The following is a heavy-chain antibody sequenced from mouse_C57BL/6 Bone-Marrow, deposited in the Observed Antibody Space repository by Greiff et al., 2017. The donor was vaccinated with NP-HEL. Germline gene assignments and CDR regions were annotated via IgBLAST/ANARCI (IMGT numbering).Heavy chain of an antibody. V-gene: IGHV1-50*01. J-gene: IGHJ3*01. CDR2: IDPSDSYT. CDR1: GYTFTSYW. Sequence: QVQLKQPGAELVKPGASVKLSCKASGYTFTSYWMQWVKQRPGQGLEWIGEIDPSDSYTNYNQKFKGKATLTVDTSSSTAYMQLSSLTSEDSAVYYCARRGLRLPFAYWGQGTLVTVSA. CDR3: ARRGLRLPFAY. D-gene: IGHD3-2*02.